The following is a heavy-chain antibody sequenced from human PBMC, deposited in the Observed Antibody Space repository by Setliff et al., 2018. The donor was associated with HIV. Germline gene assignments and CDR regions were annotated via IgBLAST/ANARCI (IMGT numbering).Heavy chain of an antibody. CDR2: IKTEAEGYAT. CDR1: GFTFSDYY. Sequence: LRLSCAASGFTFSDYYMSWIRQAPGKGLEWVGRIKTEAEGYATAYAASVKGRFIITRDDSKNTAYVQMNSLKTEDTAVYYCTRTFFHSSGYYHNLQPFDYWGQGTLITVS. V-gene: IGHV3-73*01. D-gene: IGHD3-22*01. J-gene: IGHJ4*02. CDR3: TRTFFHSSGYYHNLQPFDY.